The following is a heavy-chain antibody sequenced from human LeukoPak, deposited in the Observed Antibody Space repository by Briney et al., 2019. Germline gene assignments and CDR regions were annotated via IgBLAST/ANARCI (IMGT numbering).Heavy chain of an antibody. Sequence: PSETLSLTCTVSGGSISSGGYYWSWIRQHPGKGLEWIGYIYYSGSTYYNPSLKSRVTISVDTSKNQFSLKPSSVTAADTAVYYCARFTMVRGVYDGNYYFGYWGQGTLVTVSS. CDR2: IYYSGST. V-gene: IGHV4-31*03. CDR1: GGSISSGGYY. D-gene: IGHD3-10*01. CDR3: ARFTMVRGVYDGNYYFGY. J-gene: IGHJ4*02.